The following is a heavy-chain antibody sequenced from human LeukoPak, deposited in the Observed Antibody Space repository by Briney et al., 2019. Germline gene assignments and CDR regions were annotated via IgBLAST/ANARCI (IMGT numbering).Heavy chain of an antibody. D-gene: IGHD3-22*01. J-gene: IGHJ4*02. CDR2: ISSSSSYI. V-gene: IGHV3-21*01. CDR1: GFTFSSYS. Sequence: GGSLRLSYAASGFTFSSYSMNWVRQAPGKGLEWVSSISSSSSYIYYADSVKGRFTISRDNAKNSLYLQMNSLRAEGTAVYYCARTASDYYDSPQAYWGQGTLVTVSS. CDR3: ARTASDYYDSPQAY.